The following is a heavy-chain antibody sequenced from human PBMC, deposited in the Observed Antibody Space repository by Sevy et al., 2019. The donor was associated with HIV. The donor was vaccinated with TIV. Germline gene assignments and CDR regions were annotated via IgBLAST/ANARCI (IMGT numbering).Heavy chain of an antibody. CDR2: IYYIGNT. CDR1: GGSISNSAYY. J-gene: IGHJ5*01. V-gene: IGHV4-39*02. Sequence: SETLSLTCTVSGGSISNSAYYWGWIRQPPGKGLEWIGNIYYIGNTYYKPSLKSRVTISVETSKNHFSLKLTSVTAADTAVYYCARWTMGITMIQGEFDSWGQGTLVTVSS. CDR3: ARWTMGITMIQGEFDS. D-gene: IGHD3-10*01.